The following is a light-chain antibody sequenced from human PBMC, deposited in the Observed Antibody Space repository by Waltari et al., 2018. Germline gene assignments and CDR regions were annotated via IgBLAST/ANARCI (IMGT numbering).Light chain of an antibody. Sequence: QSVLTQPPSASGTPGQRVTSSCSGSSSNIGSNPVNWYQQLPGTAPSLLIYGDNRRPSGVPDRFSGSKSGTSASLAISGLQSEDEVDFYCAVWDNSLNGVVFGGGTKLTVL. J-gene: IGLJ2*01. CDR3: AVWDNSLNGVV. CDR2: GDN. CDR1: SSNIGSNP. V-gene: IGLV1-44*01.